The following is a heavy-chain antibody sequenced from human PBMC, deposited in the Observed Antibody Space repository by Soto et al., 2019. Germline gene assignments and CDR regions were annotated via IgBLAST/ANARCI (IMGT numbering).Heavy chain of an antibody. J-gene: IGHJ4*02. V-gene: IGHV3-73*02. CDR1: GFTFSGSA. Sequence: EVQLVESGVGLVQPGGSLKLSCAASGFTFSGSAMHWVRQASGKGLEWVGRIRSKANSYATAYAASVKGRFTISRDDSKNTAYLQMNSLKTEDTAVYYCLHNHDYGDYWGQGTLVTVSS. CDR2: IRSKANSYAT. D-gene: IGHD1-20*01. CDR3: LHNHDYGDY.